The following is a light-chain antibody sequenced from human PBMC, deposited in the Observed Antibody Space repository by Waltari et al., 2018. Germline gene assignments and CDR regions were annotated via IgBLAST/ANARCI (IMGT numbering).Light chain of an antibody. CDR1: SPDVGTYNL. Sequence: QSALTQPASVSGSRGQSITISCTGTSPDVGTYNLVSWYQQHPGKAPKLMIYEDNNRPSGVFGRFSGSRSGNTASLTISGLQPEDEADYYCCSYAGSWVFGGWTKLTVL. CDR3: CSYAGSWV. J-gene: IGLJ3*02. V-gene: IGLV2-23*01. CDR2: EDN.